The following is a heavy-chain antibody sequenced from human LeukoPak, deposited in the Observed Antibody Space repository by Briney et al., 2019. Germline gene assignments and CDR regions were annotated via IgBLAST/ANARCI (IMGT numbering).Heavy chain of an antibody. D-gene: IGHD2-15*01. V-gene: IGHV4-34*01. CDR2: INHSGST. J-gene: IGHJ4*02. Sequence: PSETLSLTCAVYGGSFSGYYWSWIRQPPGKGLEWIGEINHSGSTNYNPSLKSRVTISVDTSKNQFSLKLSSVTAADTAVYYCARGPAHCSGGSCYGLDYWGQGTLVTVSS. CDR3: ARGPAHCSGGSCYGLDY. CDR1: GGSFSGYY.